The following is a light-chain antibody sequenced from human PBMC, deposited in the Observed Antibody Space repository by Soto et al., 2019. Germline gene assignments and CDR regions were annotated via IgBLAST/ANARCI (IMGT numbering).Light chain of an antibody. J-gene: IGKJ1*01. Sequence: DLQMTQYPSTLSASVGDRVTITCRASQNIRSRLAWFQQKPGKAPKLLIYDASSLESGVPQRLSGSGSGTEFTLTISRMKTDDSSTYYCQQYHTYWTFGHGTKVDIK. CDR3: QQYHTYWT. CDR2: DAS. CDR1: QNIRSR. V-gene: IGKV1-5*01.